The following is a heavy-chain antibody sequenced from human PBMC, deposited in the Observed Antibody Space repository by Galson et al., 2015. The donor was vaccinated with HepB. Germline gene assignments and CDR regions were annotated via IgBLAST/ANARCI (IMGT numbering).Heavy chain of an antibody. V-gene: IGHV3-7*03. CDR3: ARLGAGSGSSDY. Sequence: SLRLSCAASGFTFNTYWMSWVRQAPGKGLEWVANIKQDGGERFYVDSVRGRFTISRDNTNNSLYLQMNYLGGDDTAIYYCARLGAGSGSSDYWGQGTLVTVSS. D-gene: IGHD3-10*01. CDR2: IKQDGGER. CDR1: GFTFNTYW. J-gene: IGHJ4*02.